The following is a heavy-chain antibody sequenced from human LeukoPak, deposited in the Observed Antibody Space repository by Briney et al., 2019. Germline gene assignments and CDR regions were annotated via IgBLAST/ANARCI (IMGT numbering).Heavy chain of an antibody. Sequence: SQTLSLTCAISGDSVSSNSPAWNWIRQSPSRGLEWLGRTYYRSKWYNDYAVSVKSRITINPDTSNNQLSLQLNSVTPEDTAVYYCARHGYDSNGLDWGQGTLVTVSS. CDR3: ARHGYDSNGLD. CDR2: TYYRSKWYN. CDR1: GDSVSSNSPA. J-gene: IGHJ4*02. D-gene: IGHD3-22*01. V-gene: IGHV6-1*01.